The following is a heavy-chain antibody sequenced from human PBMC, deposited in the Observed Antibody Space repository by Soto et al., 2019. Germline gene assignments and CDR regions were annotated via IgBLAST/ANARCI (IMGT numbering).Heavy chain of an antibody. Sequence: EVQLLESGGGLVQPGGSLRLSCAASGFTFSTYAMTWVRQALGKGLERVSVITDSGGSTYYADSVKGRFTISRDNSKNKLYLQMNSLRAEDPAVYYCAKLAGSGYYYPIDYWGQGTLVTVSS. CDR1: GFTFSTYA. J-gene: IGHJ4*02. CDR3: AKLAGSGYYYPIDY. CDR2: ITDSGGST. D-gene: IGHD3-22*01. V-gene: IGHV3-23*01.